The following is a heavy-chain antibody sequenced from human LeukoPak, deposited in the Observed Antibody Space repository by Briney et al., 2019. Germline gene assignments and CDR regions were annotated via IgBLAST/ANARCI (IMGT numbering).Heavy chain of an antibody. V-gene: IGHV3-48*01. D-gene: IGHD3-3*01. J-gene: IGHJ3*02. Sequence: GGSLRLSCAASGFTFSSYWMNWVRQAPGKGLEWVSYIDGHSGIIYYADSVQGRFTISRDNAKDSVFLQMNGLRVDDTAVYYCARTYDFGRGPPGDAFDNWGQGTLVTVPS. CDR1: GFTFSSYW. CDR3: ARTYDFGRGPPGDAFDN. CDR2: IDGHSGII.